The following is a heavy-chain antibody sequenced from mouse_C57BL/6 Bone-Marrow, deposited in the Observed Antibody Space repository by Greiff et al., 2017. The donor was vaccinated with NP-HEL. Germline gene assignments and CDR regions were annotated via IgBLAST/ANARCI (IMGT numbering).Heavy chain of an antibody. D-gene: IGHD2-3*01. CDR3: ARRVYDGYYVGY. CDR1: GYTFTSYG. CDR2: IYPRSGNT. V-gene: IGHV1-81*01. J-gene: IGHJ2*01. Sequence: VQLQQSGAELARPGASVKLSCKASGYTFTSYGISWVKQRTGQGLEWIGEIYPRSGNTYYNEKFKGKATLTADKSSSTAYMELRSLTSEDSAVYFCARRVYDGYYVGYWGQGTTLTVSS.